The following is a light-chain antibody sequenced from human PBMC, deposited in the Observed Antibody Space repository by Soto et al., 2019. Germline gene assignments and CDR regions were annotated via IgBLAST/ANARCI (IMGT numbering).Light chain of an antibody. V-gene: IGKV3-20*01. CDR2: GAS. Sequence: EIVLTQSPGTLSLSPGERATLSCRASKSVSSSYLAWYQQKPGQAPRLLIYGASSRATGIPPRFSGSGFGTDFTLTISRLEPEDFAVYYCQQYGSSPPITFGQGTRLEIK. CDR1: KSVSSSY. J-gene: IGKJ5*01. CDR3: QQYGSSPPIT.